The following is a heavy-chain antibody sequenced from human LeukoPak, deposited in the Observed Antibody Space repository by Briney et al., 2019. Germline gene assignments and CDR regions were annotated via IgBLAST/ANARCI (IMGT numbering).Heavy chain of an antibody. J-gene: IGHJ3*02. D-gene: IGHD3-16*01. CDR3: ARDDHWGYAFDI. CDR1: GFTFSDYY. V-gene: IGHV3-11*04. CDR2: IDSSGVST. Sequence: GGSLRLSCAASGFTFSDYYMSWIRQAPGKGLEWVSSIDSSGVSTFCVASLRGRFTISRDNAKNSLYLQMNSLRAEDTAVYYCARDDHWGYAFDIWGQGTMVTVSS.